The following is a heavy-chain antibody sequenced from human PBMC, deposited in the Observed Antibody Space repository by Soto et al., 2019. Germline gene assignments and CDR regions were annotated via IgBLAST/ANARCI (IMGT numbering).Heavy chain of an antibody. CDR1: GYTFTGYY. V-gene: IGHV1-2*04. CDR2: INPNSGGT. CDR3: ARFSQPPPVPYSGYDRKVPYYYYYGMDV. J-gene: IGHJ6*02. Sequence: ASVKVSCKASGYTFTGYYMHWVRQAPGQGLEWMGWINPNSGGTNYAQKFQGWVTMTRDTSISTAYMELSSVTAADTAVYYCARFSQPPPVPYSGYDRKVPYYYYYGMDVWGQGTTVTVSS. D-gene: IGHD5-12*01.